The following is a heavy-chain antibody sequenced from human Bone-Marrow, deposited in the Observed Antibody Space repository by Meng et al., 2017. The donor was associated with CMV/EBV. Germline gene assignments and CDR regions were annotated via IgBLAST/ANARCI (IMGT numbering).Heavy chain of an antibody. CDR3: VKASGLYYGSGTFDYFDS. J-gene: IGHJ4*02. CDR1: GFIFDDYA. V-gene: IGHV3-9*01. Sequence: SLKISCAASGFIFDDYALHWVRLVPGKGLEWVSGISWNSNSIAYVDSVKGRFTISRDKAKNSLHLQMNSLRPEDTALYYCVKASGLYYGSGTFDYFDSWGQGTLVTVSS. CDR2: ISWNSNSI. D-gene: IGHD3-10*01.